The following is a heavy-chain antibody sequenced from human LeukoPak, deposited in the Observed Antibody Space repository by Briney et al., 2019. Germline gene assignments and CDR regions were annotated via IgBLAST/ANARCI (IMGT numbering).Heavy chain of an antibody. Sequence: SETLSLTCTVSGGSISSYYWSWIRQPPGKGLEWIGYIYYSGSTNYNPSLKSRVTISVDTSKNQFSLKLSSVTAADTAVYYCARDGGYDILTGYSFDYWGQGTLVTVPS. CDR2: IYYSGST. V-gene: IGHV4-59*01. D-gene: IGHD3-9*01. J-gene: IGHJ4*02. CDR3: ARDGGYDILTGYSFDY. CDR1: GGSISSYY.